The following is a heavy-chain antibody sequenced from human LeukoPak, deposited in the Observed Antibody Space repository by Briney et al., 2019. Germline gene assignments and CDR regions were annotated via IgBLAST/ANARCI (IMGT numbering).Heavy chain of an antibody. CDR3: ARDQWLDY. J-gene: IGHJ4*02. CDR2: ISSTSNTI. CDR1: GFTFSNYW. Sequence: PGGSLRLSCAASGFTFSNYWMNWVRQAPGKGLEWVSFISSTSNTIYYADSVKGRFTVSRDNAKNSLYLQMNSLRAEDTAVYYCARDQWLDYWGQGTLVTVSS. D-gene: IGHD6-19*01. V-gene: IGHV3-48*01.